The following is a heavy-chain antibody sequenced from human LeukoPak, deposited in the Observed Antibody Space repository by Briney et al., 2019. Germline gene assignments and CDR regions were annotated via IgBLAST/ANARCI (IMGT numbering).Heavy chain of an antibody. V-gene: IGHV3-21*01. Sequence: GGSLRLSCVASGFTFSSYSMNWVRQAPGKGLEWVSSISSSSTYIYYTDSIKGRFTISRDNAKNSLYLQMNSLRAEDTAVYYCARDSTRFDYWGQGTLVTVSS. CDR3: ARDSTRFDY. CDR2: ISSSSTYI. J-gene: IGHJ4*02. CDR1: GFTFSSYS.